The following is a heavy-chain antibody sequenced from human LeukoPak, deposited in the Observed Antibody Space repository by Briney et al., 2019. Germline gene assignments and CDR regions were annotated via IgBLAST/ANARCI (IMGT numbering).Heavy chain of an antibody. CDR3: ASRPGIAAPDGFDY. CDR2: IYSSGIT. J-gene: IGHJ4*02. D-gene: IGHD6-13*01. CDR1: GGSISSHY. V-gene: IGHV4-59*11. Sequence: SETLSLTCTVSGGSISSHYWTWIRQPPGNGLEWIGYIYSSGITNYNPSLTSRLTISVDTSKNQFSLKLSSVTAADTAVYYCASRPGIAAPDGFDYWGQGTLVTVSS.